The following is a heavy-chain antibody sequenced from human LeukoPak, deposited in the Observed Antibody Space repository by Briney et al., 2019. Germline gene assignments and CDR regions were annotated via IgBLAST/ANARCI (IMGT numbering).Heavy chain of an antibody. D-gene: IGHD2-15*01. CDR2: ITGSGDNA. V-gene: IGHV3-23*01. CDR1: GFSFHTHA. J-gene: IGHJ4*02. Sequence: GGSLRLSRTASGFSFHTHAMSWVRQAPGKGLEWVSAITGSGDNAYYADSVKGRFSISRDNSKNTLYVQMSSLRAEDTAVYYCAKRDCRGNICYFDDWGQGTLVTVSS. CDR3: AKRDCRGNICYFDD.